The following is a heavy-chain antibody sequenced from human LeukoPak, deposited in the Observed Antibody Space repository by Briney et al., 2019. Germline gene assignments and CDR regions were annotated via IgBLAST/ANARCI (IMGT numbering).Heavy chain of an antibody. J-gene: IGHJ4*02. CDR2: ISYDGSNK. CDR1: GFTFSSYG. V-gene: IGHV3-30*18. CDR3: AKDLAGHFDY. Sequence: GRSLRLSCAASGFTFSSYGMHWVRQAPGKGLEWVAVISYDGSNKYYADSVKGRFTISRDNSRNTLYLQMNSLRAEDTAVYYCAKDLAGHFDYWGQGTLVTVSS.